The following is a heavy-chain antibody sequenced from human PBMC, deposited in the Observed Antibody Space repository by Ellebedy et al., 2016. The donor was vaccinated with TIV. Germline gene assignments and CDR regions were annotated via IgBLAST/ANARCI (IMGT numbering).Heavy chain of an antibody. CDR3: ARGLMVSAAATSGDY. CDR1: GGSFSGYY. Sequence: SETLSLXCAVYGGSFSGYYWSWIRQPPGKGLEWIGEINHSGSTNYNPSLKSRVTISVDTSKNQFSLKLSSVTAADTAVYYCARGLMVSAAATSGDYWGQGTLVTVSS. D-gene: IGHD6-13*01. J-gene: IGHJ4*02. V-gene: IGHV4-34*01. CDR2: INHSGST.